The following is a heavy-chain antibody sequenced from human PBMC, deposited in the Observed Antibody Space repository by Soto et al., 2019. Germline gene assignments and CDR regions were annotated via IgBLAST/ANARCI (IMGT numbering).Heavy chain of an antibody. D-gene: IGHD2-2*01. V-gene: IGHV3-30*03. CDR1: GFTFSSYG. J-gene: IGHJ4*02. CDR3: ARSHCSSTSCHFDY. Sequence: GGSLRLSCAASGFTFSSYGMHWVRQAPGKGLEWVAVISYDGSNKYYADSVKGRFTISRDNSKNTLYLQMNSLRAEDTAVYYCARSHCSSTSCHFDYWGQGTLVTVSS. CDR2: ISYDGSNK.